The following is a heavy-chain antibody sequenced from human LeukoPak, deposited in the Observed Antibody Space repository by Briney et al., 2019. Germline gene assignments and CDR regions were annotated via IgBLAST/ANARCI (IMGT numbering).Heavy chain of an antibody. D-gene: IGHD7-27*01. CDR3: ARDLAWGAFDY. J-gene: IGHJ4*02. CDR1: GFTFGDFA. CDR2: ISPRGGGT. Sequence: HPGGSLRLSCTASGFTFGDFAMSWFRQAPGKGLEWLSGISPRGGGTYYADSVKGRFTISRDDSKNTLSLQMNSLRVEDTAVYYCARDLAWGAFDYWGQGTLVTVSS. V-gene: IGHV3-23*01.